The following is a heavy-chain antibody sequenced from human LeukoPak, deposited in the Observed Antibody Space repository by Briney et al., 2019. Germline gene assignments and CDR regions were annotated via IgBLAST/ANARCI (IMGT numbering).Heavy chain of an antibody. CDR3: ARGRVSSSTWYSTYYYYFYMDV. J-gene: IGHJ6*03. CDR2: VDHTGST. Sequence: SETLSLTCSVSDDSITMYYWTWLRQPPGKGLEWIGYVDHTGSTNFNPSLNGRVSISRDTTKNLFSLRLRPVTAADTAVYFCARGRVSSSTWYSTYYYYFYMDVWGKGTTVTVSS. CDR1: DDSITMYY. V-gene: IGHV4-59*01. D-gene: IGHD1-1*01.